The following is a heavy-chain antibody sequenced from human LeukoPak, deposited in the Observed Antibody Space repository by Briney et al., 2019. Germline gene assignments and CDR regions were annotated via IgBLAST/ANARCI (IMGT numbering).Heavy chain of an antibody. Sequence: PGGSLRLSCAASGFTFSSYSMSCVRQAPGKGLEWVSAISGGGGSTYYADSVKGRFTISRDNSKNTLYLQMNSLRAEDTAVYYCAKGERHLGSSWYSLYFDHWGQGTLVTVSS. J-gene: IGHJ4*02. CDR1: GFTFSSYS. D-gene: IGHD6-13*01. CDR3: AKGERHLGSSWYSLYFDH. CDR2: ISGGGGST. V-gene: IGHV3-23*01.